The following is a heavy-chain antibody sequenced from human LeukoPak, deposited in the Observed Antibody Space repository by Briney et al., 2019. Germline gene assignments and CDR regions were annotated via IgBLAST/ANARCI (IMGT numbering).Heavy chain of an antibody. CDR2: ISSSDNII. CDR1: GFIFSTYN. D-gene: IGHD2-21*02. Sequence: GGSLRLSCAASGFIFSTYNMNWVRQAPGKGLEWVSFISSSDNIIYYAVSVKGRFTISRDNAKNSLYLQMNSLRAEDTAVYYCARDGGDPRYYGMDVWGQGTTVTVSS. CDR3: ARDGGDPRYYGMDV. V-gene: IGHV3-48*04. J-gene: IGHJ6*02.